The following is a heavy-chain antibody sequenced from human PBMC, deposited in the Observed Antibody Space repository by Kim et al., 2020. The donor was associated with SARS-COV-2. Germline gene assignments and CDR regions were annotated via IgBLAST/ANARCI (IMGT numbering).Heavy chain of an antibody. J-gene: IGHJ5*02. CDR1: GFTFSSYS. Sequence: GGSLRLSCAASGFTFSSYSMNWVRQAPGKGLEWVSSISSSSSYIYYADSVKGRFTISRDNAKNSLYLQMNSLRAEDTAVYYCARDPREYSSGWYGWFDPWGQGTLVTVSS. V-gene: IGHV3-21*01. CDR2: ISSSSSYI. D-gene: IGHD6-19*01. CDR3: ARDPREYSSGWYGWFDP.